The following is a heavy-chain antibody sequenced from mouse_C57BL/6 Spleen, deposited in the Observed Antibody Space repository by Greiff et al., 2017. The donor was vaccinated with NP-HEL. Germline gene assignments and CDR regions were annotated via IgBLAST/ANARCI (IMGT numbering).Heavy chain of an antibody. CDR1: GYAFTNYL. V-gene: IGHV1-54*01. D-gene: IGHD2-4*01. CDR2: INPGSGGT. CDR3: ARGGPYDYDKGFAY. Sequence: VQLQESGAELVRPGTSVKVSCKASGYAFTNYLIEWVKQRPGQGLEWIGVINPGSGGTKYNEKFKGKATLTADKSSSTAYMQLSSLTSEDSAVYFCARGGPYDYDKGFAYWGQGTLVTVSA. J-gene: IGHJ3*01.